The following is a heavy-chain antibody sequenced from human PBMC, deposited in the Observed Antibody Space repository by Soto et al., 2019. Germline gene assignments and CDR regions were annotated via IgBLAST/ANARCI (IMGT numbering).Heavy chain of an antibody. J-gene: IGHJ3*02. CDR3: ARREEDIVLVPAAPNTPSDAFDI. V-gene: IGHV4-30-4*01. CDR1: GGSISSGDYY. CDR2: IYYSGST. D-gene: IGHD2-2*01. Sequence: QVQLQESGPGLVKPSQTLSLTCTVSGGSISSGDYYWSWIRQPPGKGLEWIGYIYYSGSTYYNPSLKSRVTISVDTSKNQFSLKLSSVTAADTAVYYCARREEDIVLVPAAPNTPSDAFDIWGQGTMVTVSS.